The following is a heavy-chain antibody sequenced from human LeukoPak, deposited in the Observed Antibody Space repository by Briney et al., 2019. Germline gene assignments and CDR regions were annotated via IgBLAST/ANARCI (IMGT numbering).Heavy chain of an antibody. CDR2: IQEDGSDK. CDR1: GFTFSTYW. V-gene: IGHV3-7*01. D-gene: IGHD1-26*01. J-gene: IGHJ3*02. CDR3: ARDFEWELLKANAFDI. Sequence: GGSLRLSCAASGFTFSTYWMTWVRQAPGKGLEWVANIQEDGSDKYYVDSVKGRFTISRDNAKNSLYLQMNSLRAEDTAVYYCARDFEWELLKANAFDIWGQGTMVTVSS.